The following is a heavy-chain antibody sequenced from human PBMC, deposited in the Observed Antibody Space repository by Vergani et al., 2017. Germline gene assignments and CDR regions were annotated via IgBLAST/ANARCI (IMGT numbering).Heavy chain of an antibody. J-gene: IGHJ4*02. CDR3: ARADIVVVPAANALDY. V-gene: IGHV1-18*01. CDR1: GYTFTSYG. Sequence: QVQLVQSGAEVKKPGASVKVSCKASGYTFTSYGISWVRQAPGQGLEWMGWISAYKGNTNYAQKLQGRVTMTTDTSTSTAYMELRSLRSDDTAVYYCARADIVVVPAANALDYWGQGTLVTVSS. CDR2: ISAYKGNT. D-gene: IGHD2-2*01.